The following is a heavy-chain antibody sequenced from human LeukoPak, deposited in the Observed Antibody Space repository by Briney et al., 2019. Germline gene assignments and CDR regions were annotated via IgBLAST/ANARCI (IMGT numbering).Heavy chain of an antibody. Sequence: GGSLRLSCAASGFTFSNHWMHWVRQAPGKGLVWVSRIDGGGGSAKYADSVKGRFSISRDNAKNTVNLQMNRLRAEDTAVYYCTRREALWRLDYWGQGTLVTVSS. D-gene: IGHD2-21*01. CDR3: TRREALWRLDY. CDR1: GFTFSNHW. V-gene: IGHV3-74*03. J-gene: IGHJ4*02. CDR2: IDGGGGSA.